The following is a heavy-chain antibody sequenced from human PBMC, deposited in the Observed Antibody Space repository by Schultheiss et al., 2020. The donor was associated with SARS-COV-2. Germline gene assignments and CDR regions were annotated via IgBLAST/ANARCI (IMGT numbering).Heavy chain of an antibody. Sequence: GGSLRLSCAASGFTFSSYAMSWVRQAPGKGLEWVSAISGSGGSTYYADSVKGRFTISRDNSKNTLYLQMNSLRAEDTAVYYCARVLVEMATITDAFDIWGQGTMVTVSS. CDR2: ISGSGGST. CDR1: GFTFSSYA. CDR3: ARVLVEMATITDAFDI. J-gene: IGHJ3*02. D-gene: IGHD5-24*01. V-gene: IGHV3-23*01.